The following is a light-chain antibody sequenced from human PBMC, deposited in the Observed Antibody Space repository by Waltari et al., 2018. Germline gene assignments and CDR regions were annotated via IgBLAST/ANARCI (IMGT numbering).Light chain of an antibody. V-gene: IGLV6-57*01. CDR1: SGSIASNY. J-gene: IGLJ2*01. CDR3: QSYDSSNHVV. CDR2: EGN. Sequence: NFMLTQPHSVSESPGKTVTISCTRSSGSIASNYVQWYQQRPGSSPTTVICEGNQRPSWVPGRFSGPIDSSSNSASLAISGLKTEDEADYYCQSYDSSNHVVFGGGTKLTVL.